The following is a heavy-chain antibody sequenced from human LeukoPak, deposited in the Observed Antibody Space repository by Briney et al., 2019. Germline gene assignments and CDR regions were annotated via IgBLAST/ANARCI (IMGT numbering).Heavy chain of an antibody. CDR1: GFIFSECA. CDR2: IDTRGKGSAT. D-gene: IGHD1-26*01. Sequence: GRSLRLSCEGSGFIFSECAIHWVRQASGKGLEWVGRIDTRGKGSATAYAASVRGRFTLSRDDSKSTAYLQMSSLKTEDTAAYFCTRDGGSWSHLDYWGQGVLVTVSS. V-gene: IGHV3-73*01. J-gene: IGHJ4*02. CDR3: TRDGGSWSHLDY.